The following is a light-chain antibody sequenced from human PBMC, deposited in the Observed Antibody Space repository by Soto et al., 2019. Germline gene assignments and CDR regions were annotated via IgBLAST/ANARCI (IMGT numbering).Light chain of an antibody. CDR2: GAS. J-gene: IGKJ5*01. CDR3: PQYDNLSIP. CDR1: QGISTY. Sequence: DVQMNQSPASLSAYVGDRVTITCQASQGISTYLNWYQQKPGKAPKLLIYGASNLETGAPSRFSGGGSGTDFTFTISSLQPEDIGIYYCPQYDNLSIPFGQGTRLANK. V-gene: IGKV1-33*01.